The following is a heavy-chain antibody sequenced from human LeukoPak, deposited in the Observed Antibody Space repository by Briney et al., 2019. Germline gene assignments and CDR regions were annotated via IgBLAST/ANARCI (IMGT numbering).Heavy chain of an antibody. V-gene: IGHV3-21*01. CDR1: GFNFSSYS. CDR2: ISRSSSYI. J-gene: IGHJ1*01. CDR3: ARDKGDYGDYESAEYLQH. Sequence: GGSLRLSCAASGFNFSSYSMNWVRQAPGKGLEWVSCISRSSSYIYYADSVKGRFTISRDNAKNSLYLQMNSLRAEDTAVYYCARDKGDYGDYESAEYLQHWGQGTLVTVSS. D-gene: IGHD4-17*01.